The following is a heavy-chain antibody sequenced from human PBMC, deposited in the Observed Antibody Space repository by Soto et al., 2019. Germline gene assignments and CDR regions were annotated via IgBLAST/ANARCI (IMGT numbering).Heavy chain of an antibody. D-gene: IGHD6-19*01. CDR2: VNAGNGNT. CDR3: ARDRIAVAPYYFDY. V-gene: IGHV1-3*01. Sequence: QVQLVQSGAEVKKPGASVKVSCKASGYTFTGYAMHWVRQAPGQRLEWMGWVNAGNGNTKYSQKFQGRVTITRDTSASTAYMELSSMRSEDTAVYYCARDRIAVAPYYFDYWGQGTLVTVSS. CDR1: GYTFTGYA. J-gene: IGHJ4*02.